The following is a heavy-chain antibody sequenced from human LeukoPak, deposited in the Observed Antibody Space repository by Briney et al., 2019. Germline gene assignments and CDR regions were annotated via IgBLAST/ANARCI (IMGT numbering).Heavy chain of an antibody. V-gene: IGHV3-23*01. D-gene: IGHD6-13*01. CDR3: ARHGSWSFDY. J-gene: IGHJ4*02. Sequence: GGSLRLSCAASGFTFSSHAMSWVRQAPGKGLEWVSAITSGSGSNVYYTDSLRGRFTISRDNSKNTLYLQMNSLRAEDTAVYYCARHGSWSFDYWGQGTLVTVSA. CDR1: GFTFSSHA. CDR2: ITSGSGSNV.